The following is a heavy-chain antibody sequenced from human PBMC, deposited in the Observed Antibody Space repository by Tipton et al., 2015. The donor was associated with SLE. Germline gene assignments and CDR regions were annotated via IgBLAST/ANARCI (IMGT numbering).Heavy chain of an antibody. J-gene: IGHJ1*01. V-gene: IGHV3-23*01. CDR1: GFIFSISA. D-gene: IGHD4-17*01. Sequence: GSLRLSCSVSGFIFSISAMSWVRQAPGKGLEWVSAVVGGGGSTYYADSVKGRFTISRDSFMNTLYLQMNSLRAEDTAVYYCAKSQSGNYGYFHHWGQGTLVTVSS. CDR3: AKSQSGNYGYFHH. CDR2: VVGGGGST.